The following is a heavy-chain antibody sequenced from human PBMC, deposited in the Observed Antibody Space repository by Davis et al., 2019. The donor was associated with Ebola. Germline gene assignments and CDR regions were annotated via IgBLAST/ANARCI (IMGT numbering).Heavy chain of an antibody. CDR2: INSDGSST. D-gene: IGHD2-2*01. CDR1: GFTFSSYW. Sequence: PGGSLRLSCAASGFTFSSYWMHWVRQAPGKGLVWVSRINSDGSSTSYADSVKGRFTISRDNAKNTLYLQMNSLRAEDTAVYYCARVKGYCSSTSCRPSYYYGMDVWGQGTTVTVSS. V-gene: IGHV3-74*01. J-gene: IGHJ6*02. CDR3: ARVKGYCSSTSCRPSYYYGMDV.